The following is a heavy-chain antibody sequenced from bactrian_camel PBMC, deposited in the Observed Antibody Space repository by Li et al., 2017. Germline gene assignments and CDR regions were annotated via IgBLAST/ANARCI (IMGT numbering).Heavy chain of an antibody. D-gene: IGHD1*01. Sequence: VQLVESGGGLVQPGGSLRLSCATSGFTFSSYDMTWVRQAPGKGLEWVSEINSGGGSTYYADSVKGRFTISQDNAKNTVYLQMNSLKPEDAGMYYCATNVVLGMCPRAYEWRYWGQGTQVTVS. V-gene: IGHV3S40*01. CDR3: ATNVVLGMCPRAYEWRY. CDR1: GFTFSSYD. CDR2: INSGGGST. J-gene: IGHJ4*01.